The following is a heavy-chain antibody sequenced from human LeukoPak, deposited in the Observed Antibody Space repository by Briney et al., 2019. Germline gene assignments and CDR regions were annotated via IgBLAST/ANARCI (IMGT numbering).Heavy chain of an antibody. CDR2: ITISGSTI. CDR1: GLTFTIYQ. J-gene: IGHJ4*02. V-gene: IGHV3-48*03. D-gene: IGHD1-1*01. Sequence: PGGSLRLSCAVSGLTFTIYQMNWVRQAPGKGLEWVSYITISGSTIYYADSVKGRFAISRDNAKNSLYLQMSSLRAEDTAVYYCARTTSFDYWGQGTLVTVSS. CDR3: ARTTSFDY.